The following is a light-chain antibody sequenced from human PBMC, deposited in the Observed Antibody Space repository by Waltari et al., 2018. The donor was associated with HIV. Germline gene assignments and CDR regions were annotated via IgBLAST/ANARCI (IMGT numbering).Light chain of an antibody. Sequence: HSVLTQPPSVSAAQGQKVTISCSGSSSTLGNNYVSWYQQLPGTAPKLLIYDDNKRPSGIPDRCSGSKSGTSATLDITGLQSGDEADYYCGTWDTSLSAGVVFGGGTKLTVL. CDR1: SSTLGNNY. CDR2: DDN. CDR3: GTWDTSLSAGVV. J-gene: IGLJ2*01. V-gene: IGLV1-51*01.